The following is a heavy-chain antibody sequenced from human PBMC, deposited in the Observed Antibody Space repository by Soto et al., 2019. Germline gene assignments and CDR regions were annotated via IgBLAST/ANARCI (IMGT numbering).Heavy chain of an antibody. D-gene: IGHD3-9*01. V-gene: IGHV4-31*03. CDR2: IYYSGKT. CDR1: GGSVSSGGYH. J-gene: IGHJ4*02. CDR3: ARRTGYPYDVDY. Sequence: QVQLQESGPGLLKPSQTLSLTCTVSGGSVSSGGYHWSWIRQHPGKGLECIGHIYYSGKTSYNPSLKSRVTMTGDASKNQFSLKMSAVTAADTAVYYGARRTGYPYDVDYWGQGTLVTVSS.